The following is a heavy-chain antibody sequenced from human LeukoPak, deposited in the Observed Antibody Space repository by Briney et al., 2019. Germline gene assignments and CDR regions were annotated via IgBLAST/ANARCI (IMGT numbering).Heavy chain of an antibody. CDR3: ARDKTRGLGYSYSKSGNYFDY. CDR2: IKQDGSEK. Sequence: GGSLRLSCAASGFTFSSYWMSWVRQAPGKGLEWVANIKQDGSEKYVDSVKGRFTISRDNAKNSLYLQMNSLRAEDTAVYSCARDKTRGLGYSYSKSGNYFDYWGQGTLVTVSS. CDR1: GFTFSSYW. J-gene: IGHJ4*02. V-gene: IGHV3-7*01. D-gene: IGHD5-18*01.